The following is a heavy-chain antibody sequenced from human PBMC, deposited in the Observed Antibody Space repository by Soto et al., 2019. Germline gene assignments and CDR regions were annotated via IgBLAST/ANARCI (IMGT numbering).Heavy chain of an antibody. CDR2: IYYSGST. D-gene: IGHD6-19*01. Sequence: PSETLSLTCTVSGGSISSYYWSWIRQPPGKGLEWIGYIYYSGSTNYNPSLKSRVTISVDTSKNQFSLKLSSVTAADTAVYYCAGRTEAVAAPCYFDYWGQGTLVTVSS. CDR1: GGSISSYY. J-gene: IGHJ4*02. CDR3: AGRTEAVAAPCYFDY. V-gene: IGHV4-59*01.